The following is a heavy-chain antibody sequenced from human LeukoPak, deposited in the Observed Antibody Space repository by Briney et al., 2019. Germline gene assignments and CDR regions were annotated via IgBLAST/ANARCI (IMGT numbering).Heavy chain of an antibody. D-gene: IGHD2/OR15-2a*01. CDR1: GGSISSYY. CDR3: ASYLRVLDAFDI. CDR2: IYYSGST. V-gene: IGHV4-59*08. Sequence: PSETLSLTCTVSGGSISSYYWSWIRQPPGKGLEWIGYIYYSGSTNYNPSLKSRVTISVDTSKNQFSLKLSSVTAADTAVYYCASYLRVLDAFDIWGQGTMVTVSS. J-gene: IGHJ3*02.